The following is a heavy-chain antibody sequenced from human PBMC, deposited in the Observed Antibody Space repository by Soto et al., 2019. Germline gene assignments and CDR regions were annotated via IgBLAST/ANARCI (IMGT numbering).Heavy chain of an antibody. Sequence: GGSLRLSCAASGFTFSSYWMSWVRQAPGKGLEWVANIKQDGSEKYYVDSVKGRFTISRDNAKNSLYLQMNSLRAEDTAVYYCARDQGVYYYDSSGCPRAFDIWGQGTMVTVSS. CDR2: IKQDGSEK. CDR3: ARDQGVYYYDSSGCPRAFDI. CDR1: GFTFSSYW. D-gene: IGHD3-22*01. J-gene: IGHJ3*02. V-gene: IGHV3-7*03.